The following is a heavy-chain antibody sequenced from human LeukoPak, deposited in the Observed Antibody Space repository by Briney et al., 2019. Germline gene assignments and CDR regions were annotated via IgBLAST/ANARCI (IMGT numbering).Heavy chain of an antibody. CDR2: MSYDGNNK. CDR1: GFTFSNYA. V-gene: IGHV3-30*14. Sequence: PGRSLRLSCAASGFTFSNYAMHWVRQAPGKGLEWVAGMSYDGNNKYYADSVKGRFTISRDNSKNTVYLEMNSLRAEDTAVYYCARDLKTSGWYGDFDYWGQGTLVTVSS. CDR3: ARDLKTSGWYGDFDY. J-gene: IGHJ4*02. D-gene: IGHD6-19*01.